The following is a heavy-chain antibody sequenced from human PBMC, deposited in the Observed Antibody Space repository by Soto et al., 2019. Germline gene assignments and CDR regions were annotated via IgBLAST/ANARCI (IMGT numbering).Heavy chain of an antibody. CDR3: ARGNIVLVPAAMRDNWFDP. CDR2: IYYSGST. CDR1: GGSISNYY. Sequence: PSETLSLTCTVSGGSISNYYWTWIRQPPGKGLEWIGYIYYSGSTNYNPSLKSRVTISVDTSKNQFSLKLSSVTAADTAVYYCARGNIVLVPAAMRDNWFDPWGQGTLVTVSS. J-gene: IGHJ5*02. V-gene: IGHV4-59*08. D-gene: IGHD2-2*01.